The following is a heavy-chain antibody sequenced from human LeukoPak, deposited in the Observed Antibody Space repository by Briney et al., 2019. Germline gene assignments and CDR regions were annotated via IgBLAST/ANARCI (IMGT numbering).Heavy chain of an antibody. CDR2: IYHSGST. CDR3: ARRTPGIAAAGTGSTRGGFDY. J-gene: IGHJ4*02. Sequence: PSETLSLTCAVSGGSISSSNWWSWVRQPPGKGLEWIGEIYHSGSTNYNPSLKSRVTISVDKSKNQFSLKLSSVTAADTAVYYCARRTPGIAAAGTGSTRGGFDYWGQGTLVTVSS. D-gene: IGHD6-13*01. V-gene: IGHV4-4*02. CDR1: GGSISSSNW.